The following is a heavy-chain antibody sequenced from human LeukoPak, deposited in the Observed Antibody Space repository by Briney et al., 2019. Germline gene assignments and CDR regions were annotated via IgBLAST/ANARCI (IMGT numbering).Heavy chain of an antibody. Sequence: GGSLRLSCAASGFTFSSYGMHWVRQAPGKGLEWVAVIWYDGSNKYYADSVKGRFTISRDNSKNTLYLQMNSLRAEDTAVYYCATDNSYGSGSYYTWGQGTLVTVSS. CDR3: ATDNSYGSGSYYT. V-gene: IGHV3-33*01. J-gene: IGHJ4*02. D-gene: IGHD3-10*01. CDR2: IWYDGSNK. CDR1: GFTFSSYG.